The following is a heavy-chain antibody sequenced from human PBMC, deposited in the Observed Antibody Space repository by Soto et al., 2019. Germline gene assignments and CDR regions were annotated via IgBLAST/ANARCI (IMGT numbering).Heavy chain of an antibody. J-gene: IGHJ4*02. D-gene: IGHD3-16*01. CDR3: ARLWGWPVDY. CDR2: IYYSGST. CDR1: GGSISSYY. Sequence: QVQLQESGPGLVKPSETLSLTCTVSGGSISSYYWSWIRQPPGKGLEWIGYIYYSGSTNYNPSLKMRVTISVDTSKNQFSLKLSSVTAADTAVYYCARLWGWPVDYWGQGTLVTVSS. V-gene: IGHV4-59*08.